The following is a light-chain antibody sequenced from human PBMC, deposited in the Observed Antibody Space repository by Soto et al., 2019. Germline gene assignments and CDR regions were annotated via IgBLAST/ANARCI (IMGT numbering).Light chain of an antibody. Sequence: DIQMTQSPSSLSASVRDRVTITCRSSQSIGRNLNWYLQKQGKAPKLLIYAASSLQSGVPSRFSGSVSGTDGTITISGLRQEDGATYYCQQSYSSTRTFGQGTKVDIK. J-gene: IGKJ1*01. CDR2: AAS. CDR1: QSIGRN. CDR3: QQSYSSTRT. V-gene: IGKV1-39*01.